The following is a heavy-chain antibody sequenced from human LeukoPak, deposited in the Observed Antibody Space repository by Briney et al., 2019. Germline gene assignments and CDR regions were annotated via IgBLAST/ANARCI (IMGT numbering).Heavy chain of an antibody. Sequence: SEALSLTCTVSGGSISGYYWSWIRQPPGKGLEWIGNIYDSGSSNYNPSLKSRVTISLDTSKNQFSLRLTSVTAADTAVDYCARAPNFDILTGYYFDYWGQGTLVTVSS. CDR3: ARAPNFDILTGYYFDY. V-gene: IGHV4-59*01. CDR1: GGSISGYY. J-gene: IGHJ4*02. D-gene: IGHD3-9*01. CDR2: IYDSGSS.